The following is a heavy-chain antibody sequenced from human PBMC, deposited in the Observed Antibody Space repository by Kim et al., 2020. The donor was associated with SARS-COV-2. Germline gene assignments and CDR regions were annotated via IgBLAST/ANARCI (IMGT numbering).Heavy chain of an antibody. Sequence: GGSLRLSCAASGFTFSSYSMNWVRQAPGKGLEWVSSISSSSSYIYYADSVKGRFTISRDNAKNSLYLQMNSLRAEDTAVYYCARGGVVVFGVVNNYYYYGMDVWGQGTTVTVSS. CDR3: ARGGVVVFGVVNNYYYYGMDV. J-gene: IGHJ6*02. CDR1: GFTFSSYS. CDR2: ISSSSSYI. V-gene: IGHV3-21*01. D-gene: IGHD3-3*01.